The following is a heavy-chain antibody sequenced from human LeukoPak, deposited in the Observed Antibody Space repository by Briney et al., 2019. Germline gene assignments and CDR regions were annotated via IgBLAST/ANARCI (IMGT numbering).Heavy chain of an antibody. CDR3: ARTLSGREKLWFGESAHDAFDI. V-gene: IGHV1-8*02. D-gene: IGHD3-10*01. CDR1: GYTFTTYD. CDR2: MNPNSGDT. J-gene: IGHJ3*02. Sequence: ASVKVSCKTSGYTFTTYDINWVRQATGQGLEWMGWMNPNSGDTGYAQKFQGRVTITRDTSIGTAYMELSSLRFDDTAVYYCARTLSGREKLWFGESAHDAFDIWGQGTMVTVSS.